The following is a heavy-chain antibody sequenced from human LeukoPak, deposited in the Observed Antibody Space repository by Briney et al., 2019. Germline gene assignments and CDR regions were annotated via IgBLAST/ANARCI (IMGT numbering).Heavy chain of an antibody. Sequence: PGGSLRLSCAASGFTFSSYSMNWVRQAPGKGLEWVSSISSSSSYIYYADSVKGRFTISRDNAKNSLYLQMNSLRAEDTAVYYCARDQKPYDCVDAFDIWGQGTMVTVST. CDR2: ISSSSSYI. CDR3: ARDQKPYDCVDAFDI. J-gene: IGHJ3*02. V-gene: IGHV3-21*01. D-gene: IGHD3-16*01. CDR1: GFTFSSYS.